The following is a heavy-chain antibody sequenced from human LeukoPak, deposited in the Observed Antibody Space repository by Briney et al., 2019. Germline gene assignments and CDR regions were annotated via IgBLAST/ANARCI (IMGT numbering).Heavy chain of an antibody. J-gene: IGHJ4*02. CDR2: ISSSSSYI. D-gene: IGHD4-11*01. CDR1: GFTFSSYS. V-gene: IGHV3-21*01. CDR3: AREGGPLQLIDY. Sequence: GGSLRLSCAASGFTFSSYSMNWVRQAPGKGLEWVSSISSSSSYIYYADSAKGRFTISRDNAKNSLYLQMNSLRAEDTAVYYCAREGGPLQLIDYWGQGTLVTVSS.